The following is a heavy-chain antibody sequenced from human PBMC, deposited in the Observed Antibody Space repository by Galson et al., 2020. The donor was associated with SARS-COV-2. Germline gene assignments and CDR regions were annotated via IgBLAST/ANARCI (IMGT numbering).Heavy chain of an antibody. CDR3: ERSRQDETMIVVAITAYYHYMDV. D-gene: IGHD3-22*01. Sequence: SETLSLTCAFYGGSLSDYYWSWIRQSPGKEREWIGEINHSGSTKSSPSLRSRVTIAVDTSKNQFSLKLTSMTAADTAVYYCERSRQDETMIVVAITAYYHYMDVWSKGTTVTISS. CDR2: INHSGST. CDR1: GGSLSDYY. J-gene: IGHJ6*03. V-gene: IGHV4-34*01.